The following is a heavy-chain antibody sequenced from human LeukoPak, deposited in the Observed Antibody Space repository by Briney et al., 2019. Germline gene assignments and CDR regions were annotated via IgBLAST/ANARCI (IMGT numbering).Heavy chain of an antibody. Sequence: PGGSLRLSCAASGFTFSSYAMSWVRQAPGKGLEWVSYISSSSSTIYYADSVKGRFTISRDNAKNSLYLQMNSLRAEDTAVYYCARGNYGPDYWGQGTLVTVSS. V-gene: IGHV3-48*01. CDR1: GFTFSSYA. D-gene: IGHD3-16*01. J-gene: IGHJ4*02. CDR3: ARGNYGPDY. CDR2: ISSSSSTI.